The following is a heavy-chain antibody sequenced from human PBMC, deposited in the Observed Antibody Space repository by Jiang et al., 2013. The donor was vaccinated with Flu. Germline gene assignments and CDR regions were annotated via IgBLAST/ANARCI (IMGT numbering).Heavy chain of an antibody. CDR3: ARAGVVVIINDAFDI. CDR2: TYYRSKWYN. D-gene: IGHD3-22*01. J-gene: IGHJ3*02. CDR1: GDSVSSDSAA. Sequence: QTLSLTCTIYGDSVSSDSAAWNWIRQSPSRGLEWLGRTYYRSKWYNDYAVSVKSRITINPDTSKNQFSLQLNSVTPEDTAVYYCARAGVVVIINDAFDIWGQGTMVTVSS. V-gene: IGHV6-1*01.